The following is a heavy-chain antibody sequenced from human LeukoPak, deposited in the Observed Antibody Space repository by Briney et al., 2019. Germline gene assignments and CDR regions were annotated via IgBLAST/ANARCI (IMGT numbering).Heavy chain of an antibody. CDR3: ARPAGGAGYTDV. CDR1: GFTFSSYS. D-gene: IGHD6-13*01. J-gene: IGHJ6*03. V-gene: IGHV3-48*01. Sequence: GGPLTLSCAASGFTFSSYSMNWVRQAPGKGLEWVSYISSSSSTIYYADSVKGRFTISRDNAKNSLYLQVNSLRAEDTAVYYCARPAGGAGYTDVWGKGTTVTDSS. CDR2: ISSSSSTI.